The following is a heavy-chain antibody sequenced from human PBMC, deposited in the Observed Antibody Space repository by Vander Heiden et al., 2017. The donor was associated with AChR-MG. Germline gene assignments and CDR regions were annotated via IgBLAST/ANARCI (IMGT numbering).Heavy chain of an antibody. V-gene: IGHV3-49*03. CDR1: GFSFGENA. CDR3: TRDGSGLAGTRYWFFDL. D-gene: IGHD3-3*01. Sequence: EVQLVESGGGLVQPGRSLRLSCTVSGFSFGENAMSWFRPAPGKGLEWVGFIRSKTYGGTTEYAASVKGRFTISRDDSKSIAYLQMNSLKTEDTAVYYCTRDGSGLAGTRYWFFDLWGRGTLVTVSS. J-gene: IGHJ2*01. CDR2: IRSKTYGGTT.